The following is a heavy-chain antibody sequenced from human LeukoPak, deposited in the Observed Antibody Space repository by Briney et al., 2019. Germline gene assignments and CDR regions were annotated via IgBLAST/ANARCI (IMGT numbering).Heavy chain of an antibody. V-gene: IGHV4-59*01. CDR2: IFYSGST. D-gene: IGHD6-13*01. Sequence: SETLSLTCTVSGVSINSYYWSWIRQPPGKGLEWIGRIFYSGSTNYNPSLKSRVTILVDRSKNQFSLNLSSVTAADTAVYFCARDQGIAAPIDFWGQGTLVTVSS. CDR3: ARDQGIAAPIDF. J-gene: IGHJ4*02. CDR1: GVSINSYY.